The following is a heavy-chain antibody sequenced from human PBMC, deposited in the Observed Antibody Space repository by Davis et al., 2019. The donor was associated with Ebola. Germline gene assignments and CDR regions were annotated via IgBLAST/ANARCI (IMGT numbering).Heavy chain of an antibody. CDR1: GASISSGDYS. Sequence: SETLSLTCVVSGASISSGDYSWAWIRQSPGEGLEWIGYVHPSGSTYSIPSLESRVTISLDKSKNQFSLNLKSVTAADTAVYYCGSERDGHNPAVWGQGRLVTVSS. CDR3: GSERDGHNPAV. V-gene: IGHV4-30-2*06. D-gene: IGHD5-24*01. CDR2: VHPSGST. J-gene: IGHJ4*02.